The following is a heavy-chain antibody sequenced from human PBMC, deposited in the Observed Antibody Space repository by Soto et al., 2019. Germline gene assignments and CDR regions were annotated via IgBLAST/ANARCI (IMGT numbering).Heavy chain of an antibody. CDR3: ARVSHPEWEWRFLDL. J-gene: IGHJ2*01. Sequence: PSETLSLTCAVSGYSITSNYYWGWIRQSPGRGLEFIGTIHHSGSTYYNPSLKSRVTISLETSKSQFSLKLSSVTAADTALYFCARVSHPEWEWRFLDLWGRGTLVTVFS. D-gene: IGHD1-26*01. V-gene: IGHV4-38-2*01. CDR1: GYSITSNYY. CDR2: IHHSGST.